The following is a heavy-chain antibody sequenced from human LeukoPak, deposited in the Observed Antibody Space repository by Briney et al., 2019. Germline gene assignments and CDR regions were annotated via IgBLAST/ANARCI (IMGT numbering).Heavy chain of an antibody. D-gene: IGHD2-2*01. J-gene: IGHJ4*02. CDR3: ARDRLGYCSSTSRPLGVY. CDR1: GYTFTSYG. Sequence: ASVKVFCKASGYTFTSYGISWVRQAPGQGLEWMGWVSAYNGNTNYAQKLQGRVTMTTDTSTSTAYMELRSLRSDDTAVYYCARDRLGYCSSTSRPLGVYWGQGTLVTVSS. CDR2: VSAYNGNT. V-gene: IGHV1-18*01.